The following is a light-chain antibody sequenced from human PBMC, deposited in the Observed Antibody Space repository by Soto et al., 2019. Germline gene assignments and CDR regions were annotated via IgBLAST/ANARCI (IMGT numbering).Light chain of an antibody. J-gene: IGKJ1*01. Sequence: DIQMTQSPSSLSASVGDRFTITCRASQGISNYLAWYEQKRGKAPQLLIYAASSLQSGVPSRFSGSGSGTDFTLTISRLEPEDFAVYYCQQYGSSGTFGQGTKVDIK. V-gene: IGKV1-16*01. CDR2: AAS. CDR1: QGISNY. CDR3: QQYGSSGT.